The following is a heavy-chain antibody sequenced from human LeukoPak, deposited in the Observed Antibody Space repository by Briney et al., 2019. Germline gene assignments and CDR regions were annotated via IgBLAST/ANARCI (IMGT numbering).Heavy chain of an antibody. J-gene: IGHJ5*02. CDR1: GGSVSSSSW. Sequence: PSGTLSLTCAVSGGSVSSSSWWSWVRQPPGKGLEWIGEIYHSGGTNYNPSLKSRVTISVDTSKNQFSLKLSSVTAADTAVYYCARGLTTGSGSYYNWFDPWGQGTLVTVSS. V-gene: IGHV4-4*02. D-gene: IGHD3-10*01. CDR3: ARGLTTGSGSYYNWFDP. CDR2: IYHSGGT.